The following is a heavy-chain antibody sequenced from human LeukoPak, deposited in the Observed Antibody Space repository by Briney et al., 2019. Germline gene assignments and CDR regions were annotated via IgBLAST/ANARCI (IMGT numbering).Heavy chain of an antibody. D-gene: IGHD2-8*01. CDR3: ARVYLERLTAGYFDH. V-gene: IGHV3-30*04. CDR1: GFTFSTYA. J-gene: IGHJ4*02. CDR2: ISYDGRQN. Sequence: PGGSLRLSCAASGFTFSTYAMNRVRQAPGKGLEWVAVISYDGRQNYYADSVKGRFTISRDNSKNTLYLQMNSLRDEDSAAYYCARVYLERLTAGYFDHWGQGTWVTVSP.